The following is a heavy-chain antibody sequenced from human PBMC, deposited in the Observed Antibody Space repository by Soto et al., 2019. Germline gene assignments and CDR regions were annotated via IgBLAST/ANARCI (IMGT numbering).Heavy chain of an antibody. D-gene: IGHD1-26*01. CDR2: ISGSGGIT. Sequence: LRLSCAASGFTFSSYAMSWVRQAPGKGLEWVSGISGSGGITYYADSVKGRFTISRDNSKNTLYLQLNSLRAEDTAVYYCAQSKVGATSNYFDYWGQGTLVTVSS. CDR3: AQSKVGATSNYFDY. J-gene: IGHJ4*02. V-gene: IGHV3-23*01. CDR1: GFTFSSYA.